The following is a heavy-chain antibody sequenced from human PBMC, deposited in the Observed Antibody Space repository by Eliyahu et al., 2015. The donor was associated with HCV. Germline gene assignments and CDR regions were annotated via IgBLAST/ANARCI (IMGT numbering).Heavy chain of an antibody. CDR1: GGSFSGYY. D-gene: IGHD2-2*01. J-gene: IGHJ5*02. V-gene: IGHV4-34*01. CDR3: ARGRHAYCSSTSCHKRNWFDP. CDR2: INHSGST. Sequence: QVQLQQWGAGLLKPSETLSLTCAVYGGSFSGYYWSWIRQPPGKGLEWIGEINHSGSTNYNPSLKSRVTISVDTSKNQFSLKLSSVTAADTAVYYCARGRHAYCSSTSCHKRNWFDPWGQGTLVTVSS.